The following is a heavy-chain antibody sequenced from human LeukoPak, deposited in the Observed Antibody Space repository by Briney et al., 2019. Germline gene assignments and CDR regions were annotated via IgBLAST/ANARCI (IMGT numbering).Heavy chain of an antibody. CDR1: GLTFSRYA. Sequence: GGSLRLSCAASGLTFSRYAMSWVRQAPGKGLEWVSGVTTSCGSTYYADSVKGRFTISRDNSKNTLHLQMNSLRAEDTAVYYCAREGGGYYDSSGTADFDYWGQGTLVTVSS. J-gene: IGHJ4*02. CDR2: VTTSCGST. CDR3: AREGGGYYDSSGTADFDY. V-gene: IGHV3-23*01. D-gene: IGHD3-22*01.